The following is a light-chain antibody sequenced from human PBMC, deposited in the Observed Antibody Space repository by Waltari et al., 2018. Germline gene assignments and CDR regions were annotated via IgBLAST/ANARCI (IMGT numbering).Light chain of an antibody. CDR3: QQYVSSFT. CDR1: QSVSSTY. V-gene: IGKV3-20*01. CDR2: GAS. Sequence: EIVLTQSPGTLSLSPGERAPLSCRASQSVSSTYLTWYQQKPGQAPRLLIYGASSRATGIPDRFSGSGSGTDFTLTISRLEPEDFAVYYCQQYVSSFTFGPGTKVDIK. J-gene: IGKJ3*01.